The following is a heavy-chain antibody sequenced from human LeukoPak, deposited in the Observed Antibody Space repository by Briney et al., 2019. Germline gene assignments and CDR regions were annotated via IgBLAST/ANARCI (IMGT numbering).Heavy chain of an antibody. Sequence: GGSLRLSCTASGFTFSNYAMSWVRQAPGKGLEWVGHIKSKTDGGTTDYAAPVKGRFTISRDDSKNTLYLQMNSLKTEDTAVYYCTTDPGPPAAPWDWFDPWGQGTLVTVSS. CDR1: GFTFSNYA. CDR3: TTDPGPPAAPWDWFDP. CDR2: IKSKTDGGTT. V-gene: IGHV3-15*01. J-gene: IGHJ5*02. D-gene: IGHD2-2*01.